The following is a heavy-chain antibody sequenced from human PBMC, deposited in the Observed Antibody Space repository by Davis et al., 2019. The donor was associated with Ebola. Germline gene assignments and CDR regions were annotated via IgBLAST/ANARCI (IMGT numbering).Heavy chain of an antibody. D-gene: IGHD1-26*01. CDR1: GFTFSSYW. CDR3: AGVNSGSSIYYYSMDV. CDR2: INSDGSST. Sequence: HTGGSLRLSCAASGFTFSSYWIHWVRQAPGKGLVWVSRINSDGSSTSYADSVKGRFTISRDNAKHTLYLQMNSLRAEDTAVYYCAGVNSGSSIYYYSMDVWGQGTTVTVSS. V-gene: IGHV3-74*01. J-gene: IGHJ6*02.